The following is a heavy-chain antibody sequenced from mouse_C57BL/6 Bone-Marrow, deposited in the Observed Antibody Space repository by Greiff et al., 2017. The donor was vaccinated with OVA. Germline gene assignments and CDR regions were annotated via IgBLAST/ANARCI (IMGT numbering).Heavy chain of an antibody. CDR2: IYPGDGDT. J-gene: IGHJ2*01. V-gene: IGHV1-82*01. D-gene: IGHD2-3*01. Sequence: QVQLQQSGPELVKPGASVKISCKASGYAFSSSWMNWVKQRPGKGLEWIGRIYPGDGDTNYNGKFKGKVTLTADKSSSTAYMQLRSLTSADSAVYLWARNDDGYYASYFDCWGQGTTLTVSS. CDR3: ARNDDGYYASYFDC. CDR1: GYAFSSSW.